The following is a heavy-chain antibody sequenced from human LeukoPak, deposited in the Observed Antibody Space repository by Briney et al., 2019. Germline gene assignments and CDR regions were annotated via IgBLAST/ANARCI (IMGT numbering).Heavy chain of an antibody. J-gene: IGHJ4*02. CDR3: AKARVVVAADY. V-gene: IGHV3-7*02. CDR1: GFTFSSYW. Sequence: GSLRLSCAASGFTFSSYWMTWVRQAPGKGLEWVANIKQDGSEKYYVDSVKGRFTISRDNAKNSLYLQMNSLRAEDTAVYYCAKARVVVAADYWGQGTLVTVSS. D-gene: IGHD2-15*01. CDR2: IKQDGSEK.